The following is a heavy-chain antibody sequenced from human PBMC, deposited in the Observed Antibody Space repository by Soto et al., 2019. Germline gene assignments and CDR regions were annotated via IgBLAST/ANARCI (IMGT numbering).Heavy chain of an antibody. V-gene: IGHV4-39*01. CDR1: GGSISSSSYY. J-gene: IGHJ4*02. D-gene: IGHD4-17*01. Sequence: QLQLQESGPGLVKPSETLSLTCTVSGGSISSSSYYWGWIRQPPGKGLEWIGSIYYSGSTYYNPSLKSRVTISVDTSKNQFSLKLSSVPAADTAVYYCARLHDIRDYGDYGGFDYWGQGTLVTVSS. CDR3: ARLHDIRDYGDYGGFDY. CDR2: IYYSGST.